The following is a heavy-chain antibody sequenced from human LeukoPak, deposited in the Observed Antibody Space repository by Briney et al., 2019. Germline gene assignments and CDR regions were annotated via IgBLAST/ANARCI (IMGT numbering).Heavy chain of an antibody. CDR2: FDPEDGET. CDR3: ATDPFRMLPTPT. V-gene: IGHV1-24*01. Sequence: ASVRVSCKVSGYTLTELSMHWVRQAPGKGLEWMGGFDPEDGETIYAQKFQGRVTMTEDTSTDTAYMELSSLRSEDTAVYYCATDPFRMLPTPTWGQGTLVTVSS. D-gene: IGHD2-8*01. J-gene: IGHJ5*02. CDR1: GYTLTELS.